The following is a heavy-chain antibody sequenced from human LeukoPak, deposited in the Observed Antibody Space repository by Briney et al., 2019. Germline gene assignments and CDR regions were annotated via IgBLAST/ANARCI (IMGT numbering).Heavy chain of an antibody. V-gene: IGHV3-23*01. CDR3: AKVSYSSSWYPFDY. Sequence: PGGSLRLSRAASGFTFSSYAMSWVRQAPGKGLEWVSAISGSGGSTYYADSVKGRFTISRDNSKNTLYLQMNSLRAADTAVYYCAKVSYSSSWYPFDYWGQGTLVTVSS. J-gene: IGHJ4*02. CDR2: ISGSGGST. CDR1: GFTFSSYA. D-gene: IGHD6-13*01.